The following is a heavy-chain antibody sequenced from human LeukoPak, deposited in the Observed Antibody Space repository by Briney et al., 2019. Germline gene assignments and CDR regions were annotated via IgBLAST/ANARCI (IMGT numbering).Heavy chain of an antibody. J-gene: IGHJ4*02. Sequence: GGSLRLSCAASGFTFSSYEMNWVRQAPGKGLEWVAVISYDGSNKYYADSVKGRFTISRDNSKNTLYLQMNSLRAEDTAVYYCAKDSYDTEYFDYWGQGTLVTVSS. CDR2: ISYDGSNK. V-gene: IGHV3-30*18. CDR3: AKDSYDTEYFDY. CDR1: GFTFSSYE. D-gene: IGHD3-22*01.